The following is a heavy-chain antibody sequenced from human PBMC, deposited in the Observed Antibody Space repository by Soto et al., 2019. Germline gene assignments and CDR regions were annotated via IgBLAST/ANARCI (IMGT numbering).Heavy chain of an antibody. J-gene: IGHJ4*02. CDR2: ISGSGGST. Sequence: GGSLRLSCAASGFTFSSYAMSWVRQAPGKGLEWVSAISGSGGSTYYADSVKGRFTISRDNSKNTLYLQMNSLRAEDTAVYYCAKDHVDSSSWYGFDYWGQGTLVTVSS. D-gene: IGHD6-13*01. CDR1: GFTFSSYA. CDR3: AKDHVDSSSWYGFDY. V-gene: IGHV3-23*01.